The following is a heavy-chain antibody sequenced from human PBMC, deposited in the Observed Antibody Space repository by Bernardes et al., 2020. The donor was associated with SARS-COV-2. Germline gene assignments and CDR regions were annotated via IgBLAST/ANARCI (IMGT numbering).Heavy chain of an antibody. CDR3: VRVGRYVDTAMATSYYYYSVMYV. V-gene: IGHV3-64*04. CDR1: GFTFSSYT. D-gene: IGHD5-18*01. CDR2: ISFNGSSI. J-gene: IGHJ6*02. Sequence: GGSLRLSCVASGFTFSSYTMHWVRQAPGKGLECVSSISFNGSSIYYADSVKTRFTITRDNAKNALYLQMNSLRAEDTAVYYCVRVGRYVDTAMATSYYYYSVMYVWCQRITVTV.